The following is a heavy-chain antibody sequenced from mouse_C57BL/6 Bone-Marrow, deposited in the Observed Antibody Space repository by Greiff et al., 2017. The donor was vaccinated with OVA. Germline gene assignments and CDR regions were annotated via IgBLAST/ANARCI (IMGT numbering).Heavy chain of an antibody. Sequence: QVQLQQPGTELVKPGASVKLSCKASGYTFTSYWMHWVKQRPGQGLEWIGNINPSNGGTNYNEKFKSQATLTVDKSSSTAYMQLSSLTSEDSAVYYCASAQFPYYYGSSPFDYWGQGTTLTVSS. CDR2: INPSNGGT. J-gene: IGHJ2*01. D-gene: IGHD1-1*01. CDR1: GYTFTSYW. V-gene: IGHV1-53*01. CDR3: ASAQFPYYYGSSPFDY.